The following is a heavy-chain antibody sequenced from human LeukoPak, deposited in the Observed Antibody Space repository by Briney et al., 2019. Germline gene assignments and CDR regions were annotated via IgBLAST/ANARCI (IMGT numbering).Heavy chain of an antibody. CDR3: TTPGRAYSYVPYYYMDV. CDR1: GFTFSGSA. V-gene: IGHV3-73*01. Sequence: RGSLRLSCAASGFTFSGSAMHWVRQASGKGLEWVGRIRSKANSYATAYAASVKGRFTISRDDSKNTAYLQMNSLKTEDTAVYYCTTPGRAYSYVPYYYMDVWGKGTTVTVSS. CDR2: IRSKANSYAT. D-gene: IGHD5-18*01. J-gene: IGHJ6*03.